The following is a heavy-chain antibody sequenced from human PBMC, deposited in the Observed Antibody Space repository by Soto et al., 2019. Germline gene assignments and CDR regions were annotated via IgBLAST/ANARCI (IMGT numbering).Heavy chain of an antibody. CDR2: ISTYNGNT. V-gene: IGHV1-18*04. J-gene: IGHJ4*02. CDR1: GYTFISYS. Sequence: QVQLVQSGGEVKKPGASVNISCKATGYTFISYSITWVRQAPGQGLEWVGWISTYNGNTKYAQSLQGRVTLTRDTSTNTAFMEIRGLRSDDTAIYYCAREGAHSTGWYDYFDQWGQGTLVAVSS. CDR3: AREGAHSTGWYDYFDQ. D-gene: IGHD6-13*01.